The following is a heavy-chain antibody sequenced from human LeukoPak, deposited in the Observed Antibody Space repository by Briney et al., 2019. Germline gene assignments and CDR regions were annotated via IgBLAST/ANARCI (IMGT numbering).Heavy chain of an antibody. D-gene: IGHD5-24*01. CDR3: ARDNSVRDEAWWFNP. V-gene: IGHV1-46*01. CDR2: SSPSGVST. CDR1: GYTFTSNY. Sequence: ASVTVSCKAFGYTFTSNYMHWVRQAPGQGAEGMGVSSPSGVSTTYAQKFQCRVTLTRDMSTSTDYLELSSLRSEDTAVYYCARDNSVRDEAWWFNPWGQGTLVTVSS. J-gene: IGHJ5*02.